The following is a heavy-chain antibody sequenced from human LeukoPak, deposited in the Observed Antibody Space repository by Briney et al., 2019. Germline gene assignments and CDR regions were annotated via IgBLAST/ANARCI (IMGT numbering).Heavy chain of an antibody. J-gene: IGHJ4*02. V-gene: IGHV3-30*02. CDR1: GFTFSTCG. CDR2: IQYDASNK. D-gene: IGHD6-19*01. CDR3: ARARLVDY. Sequence: GGSLRLSCVASGFTFSTCGMHWVRQAPGKGLEWVAFIQYDASNKYYADSLKGRFTISRDSSKKTLYLQMNSLRAEDTAVYYCARARLVDYWGQGTPVTVSS.